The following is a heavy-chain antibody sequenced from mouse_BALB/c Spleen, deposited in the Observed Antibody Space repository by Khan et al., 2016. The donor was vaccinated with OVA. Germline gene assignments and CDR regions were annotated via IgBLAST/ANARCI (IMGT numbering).Heavy chain of an antibody. Sequence: QVQLKQSGAELARPGASVKMSCKASGYTFTSYTMHWVKQRPGQGLEWIGYINPSSGYTNYNQKFKDKATLTADKSSSTAYMQLSSLTSEDSAVYACARDTSDYLLAYWGQGTLVTVSA. D-gene: IGHD3-2*01. CDR2: INPSSGYT. J-gene: IGHJ3*01. CDR1: GYTFTSYT. V-gene: IGHV1-4*01. CDR3: ARDTSDYLLAY.